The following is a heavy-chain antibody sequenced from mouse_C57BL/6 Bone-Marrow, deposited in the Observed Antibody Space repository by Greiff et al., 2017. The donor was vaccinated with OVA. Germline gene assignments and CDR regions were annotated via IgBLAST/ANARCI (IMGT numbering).Heavy chain of an antibody. J-gene: IGHJ1*03. V-gene: IGHV5-6*01. D-gene: IGHD2-4*01. CDR1: GFTFSSYG. Sequence: EVQGVESGGDLVKPGGSLKLSCAASGFTFSSYGMSWVRQTPDKRLEWVATISSGGSYTYYPDSVKGRFTISRDNAKNTLYLQMSSLKSEDTAMYYCARSWLGLRRDYWYFDVWGTGTTVTVSS. CDR2: ISSGGSYT. CDR3: ARSWLGLRRDYWYFDV.